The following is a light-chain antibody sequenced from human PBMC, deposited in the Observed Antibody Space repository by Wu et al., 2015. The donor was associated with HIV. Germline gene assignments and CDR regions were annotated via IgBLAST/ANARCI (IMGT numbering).Light chain of an antibody. J-gene: IGKJ4*01. CDR1: RSVSSKY. CDR3: QQYGSSPVT. Sequence: EIVLTQSPGTLSLSPGERVTLSCRASRSVSSKYLAWYQQTPGQAPRLLIYGASRRATGIPDRFSGSGSGTDFTFTISRLDPEDSALYFCQQYGSSPVTFGGRDQGGDQT. V-gene: IGKV3-20*01. CDR2: GAS.